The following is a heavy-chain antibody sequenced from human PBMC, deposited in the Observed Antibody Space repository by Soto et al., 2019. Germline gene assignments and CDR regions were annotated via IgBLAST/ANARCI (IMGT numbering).Heavy chain of an antibody. CDR1: GGSISSSSYY. CDR3: ARLMDVDTAMAPVGCWFDP. V-gene: IGHV4-39*01. Sequence: PSETLSLTCTVSGGSISSSSYYWGWIRQPPGKGLEWIGSIYYSGSTYYNPSLKSRVTISVDTSKNQFSLKLSSVTAADTAVYYCARLMDVDTAMAPVGCWFDPWGQGTLVTVSS. D-gene: IGHD5-18*01. CDR2: IYYSGST. J-gene: IGHJ5*02.